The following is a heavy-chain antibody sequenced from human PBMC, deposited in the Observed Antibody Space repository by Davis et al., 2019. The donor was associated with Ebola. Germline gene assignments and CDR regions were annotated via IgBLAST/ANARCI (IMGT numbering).Heavy chain of an antibody. CDR1: GYTFTNYG. CDR2: ISAYNGNT. Sequence: ASVKVSCKASGYTFTNYGISWVRQAPGQGLEWMGWISAYNGNTNYAQKVQGRVTMTTDTSTSTAYMELRSLRFDDTAVYYCARARDENYYYGMDVWGQGTTVTVSS. J-gene: IGHJ6*02. V-gene: IGHV1-18*01. CDR3: ARARDENYYYGMDV.